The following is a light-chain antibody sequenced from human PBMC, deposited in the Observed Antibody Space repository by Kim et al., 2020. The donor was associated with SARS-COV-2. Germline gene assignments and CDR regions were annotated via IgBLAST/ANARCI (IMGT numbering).Light chain of an antibody. CDR3: QQYDSYSGT. CDR1: QSIGTS. V-gene: IGKV1-5*03. CDR2: RAS. J-gene: IGKJ2*01. Sequence: DIQVTQSPATLSAFVGDRVTISCRASQSIGTSLARYQQKPGRVPKVLIYRASSLKSGVPSRFSGSGSGTDFTLTINSLHPDDFATYYCQQYDSYSGTFGQGTKLEI.